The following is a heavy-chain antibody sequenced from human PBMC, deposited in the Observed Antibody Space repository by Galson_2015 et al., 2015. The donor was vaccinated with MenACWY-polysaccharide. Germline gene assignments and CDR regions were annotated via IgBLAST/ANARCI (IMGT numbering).Heavy chain of an antibody. CDR1: GFTFGDYA. CDR2: IRSKAHGGTT. CDR3: TRVCIAAAGVAFEI. J-gene: IGHJ3*02. D-gene: IGHD6-13*01. Sequence: SLRLSCAASGFTFGDYAMSWVRQAPGKGLEWVGFIRSKAHGGTTEYGTSVKGRFTISRDDSKSSASLQLNSLKTEDTAVYYCTRVCIAAAGVAFEIWGQGTMVTVSS. V-gene: IGHV3-49*04.